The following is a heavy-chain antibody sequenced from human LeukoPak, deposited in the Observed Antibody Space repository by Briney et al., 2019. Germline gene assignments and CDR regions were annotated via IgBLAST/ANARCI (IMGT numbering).Heavy chain of an antibody. Sequence: LGGSLRLSCAASGFTFSTYGMHWVRQAPGKGLEWVAAISFDGSDNNYADSVKGRFTIARDNSKNTLSLQMNSLRAEDTAVYFCARDRDGSPPSYYFDCWGQGTLVTVSS. J-gene: IGHJ4*02. V-gene: IGHV3-30*03. CDR2: ISFDGSDN. D-gene: IGHD1-26*01. CDR1: GFTFSTYG. CDR3: ARDRDGSPPSYYFDC.